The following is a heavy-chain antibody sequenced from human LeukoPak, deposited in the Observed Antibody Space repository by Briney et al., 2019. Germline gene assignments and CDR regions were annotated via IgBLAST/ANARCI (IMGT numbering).Heavy chain of an antibody. J-gene: IGHJ4*02. CDR3: AKANRWQ. Sequence: GGSLRLSCAASGFIFSSYAMNWVRQAPGKGLEWVSRISGSGATINYSDSVKGRFTISRDNSKNTLYLQMNSLRAEDTAVYYCAKANRWQWGQGTLVCVSS. V-gene: IGHV3-23*01. CDR2: ISGSGATI. D-gene: IGHD5-24*01. CDR1: GFIFSSYA.